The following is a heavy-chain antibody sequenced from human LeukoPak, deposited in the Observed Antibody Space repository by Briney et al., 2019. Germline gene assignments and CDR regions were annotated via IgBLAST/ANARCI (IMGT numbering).Heavy chain of an antibody. CDR2: IYSGGST. V-gene: IGHV3-53*01. CDR1: GFTVSSNH. Sequence: HPGGSLRLSCAASGFTVSSNHMSWVRQAPGKGLEWVSVIYSGGSTYYADSVKGRFTISRDNSKNTLSLQMNSLRAEDTATYYCAKHDYGDPVGNFDYWGQGTLVTVSS. D-gene: IGHD4-17*01. CDR3: AKHDYGDPVGNFDY. J-gene: IGHJ4*02.